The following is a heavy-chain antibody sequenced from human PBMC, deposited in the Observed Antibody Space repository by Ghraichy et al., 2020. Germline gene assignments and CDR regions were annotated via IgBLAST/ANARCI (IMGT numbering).Heavy chain of an antibody. D-gene: IGHD3-10*01. Sequence: ASVKVSCKSSDDSFSRYGFAWVRQAPGQGLEWMGWISAKNGHTKYAQKFQGRVTMTTATSTRTVYMEMKSLRSDDTAVHFCARGGPLEAYGSSFDDWGQGTLVIVSS. CDR1: DDSFSRYG. V-gene: IGHV1-18*01. CDR2: ISAKNGHT. J-gene: IGHJ4*02. CDR3: ARGGPLEAYGSSFDD.